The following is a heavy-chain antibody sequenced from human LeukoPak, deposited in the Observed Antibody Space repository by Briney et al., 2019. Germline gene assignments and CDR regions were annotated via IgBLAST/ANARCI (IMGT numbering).Heavy chain of an antibody. CDR3: ARDSGMVAYFDY. Sequence: SVKVSCKASGGTFSSYAISWVRQAPGQGLEWMGRIIPIFGTANYAQKFQARVTITTDESTSTAYMELSSLRSEDTAVYYCARDSGMVAYFDYWGQGTLVTVSS. J-gene: IGHJ4*02. D-gene: IGHD1-26*01. CDR2: IIPIFGTA. CDR1: GGTFSSYA. V-gene: IGHV1-69*05.